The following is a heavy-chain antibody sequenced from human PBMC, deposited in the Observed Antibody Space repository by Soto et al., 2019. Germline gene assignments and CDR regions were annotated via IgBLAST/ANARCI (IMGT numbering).Heavy chain of an antibody. CDR2: ISGRGGSANSR. J-gene: IGHJ4*02. Sequence: EVQLLESGGGLVQPGGSLRLSCVTSGFTFSSYAMSWVRQAPGKGLEWVSGISGRGGSANSRNYADSVKGRFTISRDKSNNSLYLQMTSLKAEDTAVYYCAKGLGGGDVRYFDYWGQGTLVTVSS. CDR3: AKGLGGGDVRYFDY. V-gene: IGHV3-23*01. D-gene: IGHD3-10*01. CDR1: GFTFSSYA.